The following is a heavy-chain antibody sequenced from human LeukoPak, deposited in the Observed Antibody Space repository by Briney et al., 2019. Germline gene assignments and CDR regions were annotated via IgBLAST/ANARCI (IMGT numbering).Heavy chain of an antibody. CDR2: INPNSGGT. D-gene: IGHD6-19*01. CDR1: GYTFTGYY. J-gene: IGHJ4*02. V-gene: IGHV1-2*02. CDR3: ARVQYSSGWYYFDY. Sequence: ASVKVSCKASGYTFTGYYMHWVRQAPGQGLEWMGWINPNSGGTNYAQKFQGRVTMTTDTSTSTAYMELRSLRSDDTAVYYCARVQYSSGWYYFDYWGQGTLVTVSS.